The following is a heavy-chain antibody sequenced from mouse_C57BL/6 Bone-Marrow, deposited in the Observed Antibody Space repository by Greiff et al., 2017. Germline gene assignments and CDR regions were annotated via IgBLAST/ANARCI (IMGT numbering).Heavy chain of an antibody. D-gene: IGHD1-1*01. V-gene: IGHV5-9*01. Sequence: EVNLVESGGGLVKPGGSLKLSCAASGFTFSSYTMSWVRQTPEQRLEWVATISGGGGNTYYPYSVKGRFTISRDNAKNTLYLQMSSLRSEDTALYYCDREPYYYGSSPWYFDVWGTGTTVTVSS. CDR2: ISGGGGNT. J-gene: IGHJ1*03. CDR1: GFTFSSYT. CDR3: DREPYYYGSSPWYFDV.